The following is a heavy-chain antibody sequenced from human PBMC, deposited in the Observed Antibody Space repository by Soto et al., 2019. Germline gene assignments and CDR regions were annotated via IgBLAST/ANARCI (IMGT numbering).Heavy chain of an antibody. CDR2: ISPNSGGT. CDR1: GYTFTGYY. D-gene: IGHD7-27*01. CDR3: GKGVSGDVDVFY. Sequence: QVPLVQSGAEVKKSGASVKVSCNASGYTFTGYYIHWVRQAPGPGLEWMGEISPNSGGTKYAHKFQGRVTMSRETYITTVYIDLSDLSPDDTAVYYFGKGVSGDVDVFYWGKGTLVTVYS. V-gene: IGHV1-2*07. J-gene: IGHJ4*02.